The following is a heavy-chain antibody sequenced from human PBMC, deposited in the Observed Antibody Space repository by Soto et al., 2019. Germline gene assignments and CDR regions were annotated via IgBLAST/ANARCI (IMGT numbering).Heavy chain of an antibody. CDR2: IWYDGSNK. CDR3: ARETGYSSSWADYYYYGMDV. Sequence: GGSLRLSCAASGFTFSSYGMHWVRQAPGKGLEWVAVIWYDGSNKYYADSVKGRFTISRDNSKNTLYLQMNSLRAEDTAVYYCARETGYSSSWADYYYYGMDVWGQGTTVTVSS. V-gene: IGHV3-33*01. D-gene: IGHD6-13*01. J-gene: IGHJ6*02. CDR1: GFTFSSYG.